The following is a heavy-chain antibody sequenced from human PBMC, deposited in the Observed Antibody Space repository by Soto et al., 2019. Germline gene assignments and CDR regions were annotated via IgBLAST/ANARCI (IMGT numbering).Heavy chain of an antibody. Sequence: PSETLSLTCTVSGGSISSSSYYWGWIRQPPGKGLEWIGSIYYSGSTYYNPSLKSRVTISVDTSKNQFSLKLSSVNAADTAVYYCARQEQWLASGAWFDPWGQGTLVTVSS. CDR1: GGSISSSSYY. D-gene: IGHD6-19*01. CDR2: IYYSGST. V-gene: IGHV4-39*01. J-gene: IGHJ5*02. CDR3: ARQEQWLASGAWFDP.